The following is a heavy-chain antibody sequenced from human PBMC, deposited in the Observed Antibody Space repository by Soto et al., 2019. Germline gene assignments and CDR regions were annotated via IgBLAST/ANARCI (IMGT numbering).Heavy chain of an antibody. CDR1: GFTFGSYS. J-gene: IGHJ6*02. CDR3: ARVSRFGELGYYYYYYGMDV. CDR2: ISSSRSTI. V-gene: IGHV3-48*01. Sequence: GLSLRLSCAASGFTFGSYSMNWVRQAQGKGLEWVSYISSSRSTIYYADSVKGRFTISRDNSKNTLYLQMNSLRAEDTAVYYCARVSRFGELGYYYYYYGMDVWGQGTTVTVSS. D-gene: IGHD3-10*01.